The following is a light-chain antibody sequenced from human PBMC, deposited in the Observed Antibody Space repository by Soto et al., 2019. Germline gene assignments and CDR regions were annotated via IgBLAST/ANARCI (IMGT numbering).Light chain of an antibody. CDR1: QSVNNN. Sequence: EIVMTQSPVTLSVSPGERATLSCTASQSVNNNVAWYQQKPGHTPRLLIYSASIGATGTPARFSGSGSGSDFTLTISSLQYEEFAVYYCQQYNKWPLTVGPGTKVDIK. CDR2: SAS. V-gene: IGKV3-15*01. J-gene: IGKJ3*01. CDR3: QQYNKWPLT.